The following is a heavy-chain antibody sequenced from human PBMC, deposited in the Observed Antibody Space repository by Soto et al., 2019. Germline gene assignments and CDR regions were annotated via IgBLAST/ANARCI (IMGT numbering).Heavy chain of an antibody. J-gene: IGHJ6*03. V-gene: IGHV3-33*01. CDR2: TWYDGSNN. Sequence: PGGSLRLSCTASGFTFSRYGMHWVRQAPGKGLEWVAVTWYDGSNNYYADSVKGRFTISRDNSKSTLYLQMNSLRAEDTAVYFCAREYQDDPFYMDVWGKGTTVTVSS. D-gene: IGHD1-1*01. CDR3: AREYQDDPFYMDV. CDR1: GFTFSRYG.